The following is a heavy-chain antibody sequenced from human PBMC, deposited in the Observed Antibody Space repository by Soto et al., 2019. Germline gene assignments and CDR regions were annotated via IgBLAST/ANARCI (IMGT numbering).Heavy chain of an antibody. Sequence: GGSLRLSCAASGFTFSSYAMNWVRQAPGKGLEWVSAISGSGGSTNYADSVKGRFTISRDSSKNTLYLQMSSLRAEDTAVYYCANDYYGMDVWGQGTTVTVSS. CDR2: ISGSGGST. CDR1: GFTFSSYA. CDR3: ANDYYGMDV. V-gene: IGHV3-23*01. J-gene: IGHJ6*02.